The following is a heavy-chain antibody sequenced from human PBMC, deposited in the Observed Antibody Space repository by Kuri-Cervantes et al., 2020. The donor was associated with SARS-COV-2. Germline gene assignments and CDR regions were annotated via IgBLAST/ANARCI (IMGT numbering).Heavy chain of an antibody. CDR1: GFTVSSNY. V-gene: IGHV3-66*01. D-gene: IGHD2-21*01. J-gene: IGHJ4*02. CDR3: AKDRVGVQDV. CDR2: IYSGGST. Sequence: LSLTCAASGFTVSSNYMSWVRQAPGKGLEWVSVIYSGGSTYYADSVKGRFTISRDNSQNTLYLHMKSLRSEDTAMYYCAKDRVGVQDVWGQGTLVTVSS.